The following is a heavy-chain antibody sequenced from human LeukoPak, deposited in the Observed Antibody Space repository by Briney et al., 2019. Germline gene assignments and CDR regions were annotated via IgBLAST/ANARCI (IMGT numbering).Heavy chain of an antibody. J-gene: IGHJ4*02. CDR2: INPNSGGT. D-gene: IGHD6-19*01. Sequence: ASVKVSCKASGYTFTGYYMHWVRQAPGQGLEWMGWINPNSGGTNYAQKFQGRVTMTRDTSISTAYMELSRLRSDDTAVYYCARARSGYSSGWYSDYWGQGTLVTVSS. V-gene: IGHV1-2*02. CDR3: ARARSGYSSGWYSDY. CDR1: GYTFTGYY.